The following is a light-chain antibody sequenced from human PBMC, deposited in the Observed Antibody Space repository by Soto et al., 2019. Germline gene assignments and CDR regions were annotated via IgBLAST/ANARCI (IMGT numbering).Light chain of an antibody. CDR3: QQRSNWPWT. V-gene: IGKV3-11*01. CDR1: QSVSSY. J-gene: IGKJ1*01. Sequence: EIVLTQSPATLSLSPGERATLSCRASQSVSSYLAWYQQKPGQAPRLLIYDASNRATGIPARFSGSGSGTDFILTISSLEPEDFEFYYCQQRSNWPWTFGQGTKVEIK. CDR2: DAS.